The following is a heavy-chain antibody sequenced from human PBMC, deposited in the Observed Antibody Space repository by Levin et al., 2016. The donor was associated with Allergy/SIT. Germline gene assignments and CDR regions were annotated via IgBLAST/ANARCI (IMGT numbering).Heavy chain of an antibody. CDR2: IYYSGST. Sequence: WIRQPPGKGLEWIGYIYYSGSTNYNPSLKSRVTISVDTSKNQFSLKLSSVTAEDTAVYYCARDRDRYYYYMDVWGKGTTVTVSS. V-gene: IGHV4-59*01. CDR3: ARDRDRYYYYMDV. J-gene: IGHJ6*03. D-gene: IGHD5-24*01.